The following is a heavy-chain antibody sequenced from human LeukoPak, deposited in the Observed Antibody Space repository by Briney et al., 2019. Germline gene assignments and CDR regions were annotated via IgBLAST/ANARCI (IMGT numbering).Heavy chain of an antibody. CDR2: MNPNSGNT. D-gene: IGHD5-12*01. CDR3: ARDFPGDDSGYAG. J-gene: IGHJ4*02. CDR1: GYTFTSYG. Sequence: GASVKVSCKASGYTFTSYGISWVRQAPGQGLEWMGWMNPNSGNTGYAQKFQGRVTMTRNTSISTAYMELSSLRSEDTAVYYCARDFPGDDSGYAGWGQGTLVTVSS. V-gene: IGHV1-8*02.